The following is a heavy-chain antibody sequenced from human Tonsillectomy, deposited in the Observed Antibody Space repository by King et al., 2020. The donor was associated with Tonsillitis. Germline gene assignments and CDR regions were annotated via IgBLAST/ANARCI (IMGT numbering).Heavy chain of an antibody. CDR2: IKEDGSKK. CDR1: GFTFSSYW. J-gene: IGHJ6*02. Sequence: VQLVESGGGLVQPGGSLRLSCAASGFTFSSYWMSWVRQAPGKGLEWVANIKEDGSKKYYVDSVKGRFTISRDNAKNSLYLQMNSLRAEDTAVYYCARDAEGTGYYYGMDVWGQGTTVTVSS. V-gene: IGHV3-7*03. CDR3: ARDAEGTGYYYGMDV.